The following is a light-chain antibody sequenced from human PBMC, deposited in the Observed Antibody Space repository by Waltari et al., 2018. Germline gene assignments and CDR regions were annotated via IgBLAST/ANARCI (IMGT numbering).Light chain of an antibody. J-gene: IGLJ3*02. CDR3: CSYAGSAISM. CDR2: DVN. CDR1: TSAIGKYNL. Sequence: QSALTQTASVSGSPGQAITISCSGTTSAIGKYNLVSWYQQHPGKAPTLIIYDVNKRPSGVSNRFSGSKSGNTAFLTISGLQSADEADYYCCSYAGSAISMFGGGTKVTVL. V-gene: IGLV2-23*02.